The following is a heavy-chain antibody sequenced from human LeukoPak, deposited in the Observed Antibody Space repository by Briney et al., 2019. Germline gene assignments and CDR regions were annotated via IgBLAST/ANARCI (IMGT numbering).Heavy chain of an antibody. CDR3: ARVGAPGGLRPYHYYY. CDR1: GYIFSDYW. CDR2: IDPASGIT. D-gene: IGHD3-16*01. J-gene: IGHJ4*02. V-gene: IGHV1-2*02. Sequence: ASVKVSCKASGYIFSDYWIHWVRQAPGRGLECLGWIDPASGITNQPQKFQGRITVTRDTSASTVYMDLTGLTTDDMALYYCARVGAPGGLRPYHYYYWGQGTLVTVSS.